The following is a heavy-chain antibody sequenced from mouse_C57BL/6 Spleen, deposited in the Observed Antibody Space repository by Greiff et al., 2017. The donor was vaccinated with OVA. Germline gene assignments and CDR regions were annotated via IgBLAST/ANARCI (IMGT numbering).Heavy chain of an antibody. CDR3: ARHPYGSSRYWYFDV. D-gene: IGHD1-1*01. CDR1: GFTFSSYT. CDR2: ISGGGGNT. Sequence: DVKLVESGGGLVKPGGSLKLSCAASGFTFSSYTMSWVRQTPEKRLEWVATISGGGGNTYYPDSVKGRFTISRDNAKNTLYLQMSSLRSEDTALYYCARHPYGSSRYWYFDVWGTGTTVTVSS. J-gene: IGHJ1*03. V-gene: IGHV5-9*01.